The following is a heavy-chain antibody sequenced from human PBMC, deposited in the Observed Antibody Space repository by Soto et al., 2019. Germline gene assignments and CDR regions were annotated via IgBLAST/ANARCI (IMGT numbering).Heavy chain of an antibody. D-gene: IGHD3-22*01. V-gene: IGHV3-49*03. J-gene: IGHJ6*02. Sequence: GGSLRLSCTASGFTFGDYAMSWFRQAPGKGLEWVGFIRSKAYGGTTEYAASVKGRFTISRDDSKSIAYLQMNSLKTEDTAVYYCTRALLLGYYYDSSSWSFAGMDVWGQVTTVTVSS. CDR2: IRSKAYGGTT. CDR3: TRALLLGYYYDSSSWSFAGMDV. CDR1: GFTFGDYA.